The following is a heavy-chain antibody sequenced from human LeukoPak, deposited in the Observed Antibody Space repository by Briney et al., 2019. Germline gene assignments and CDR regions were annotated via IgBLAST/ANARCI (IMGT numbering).Heavy chain of an antibody. CDR1: GGSISSSNYY. CDR2: IYYSGST. D-gene: IGHD2-15*01. V-gene: IGHV4-39*01. CDR3: ARLDGYCGGGSCYSVSFVDP. Sequence: SETLSLTCTVSGGSISSSNYYWGWIRQPPGKGLEWIGRIYYSGSTYYNPSLKSRVTISVDTSKNQFSLKLSSVTAADTAVYYCARLDGYCGGGSCYSVSFVDPWGQGTLVTVSS. J-gene: IGHJ5*02.